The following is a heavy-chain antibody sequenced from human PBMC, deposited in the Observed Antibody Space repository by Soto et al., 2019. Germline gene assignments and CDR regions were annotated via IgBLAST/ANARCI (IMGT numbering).Heavy chain of an antibody. V-gene: IGHV3-30*18. J-gene: IGHJ6*02. CDR2: ISYDGSNK. Sequence: QVQLVESGGGVVQPGRSLRLSCAASGFTFSSYGMHWVRQAPGKGLEWVAVISYDGSNKYYADSVKGRFTISRDNSKNTLYLPMNSLRAEDTAVYYCAKVDYYSGMDVWGQGTTVTVSS. CDR3: AKVDYYSGMDV. CDR1: GFTFSSYG.